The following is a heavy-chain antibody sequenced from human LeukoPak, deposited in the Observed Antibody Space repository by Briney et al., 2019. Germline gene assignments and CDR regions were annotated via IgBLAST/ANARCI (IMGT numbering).Heavy chain of an antibody. CDR3: AKVARDYVWGSYRPGREDI. CDR2: ISGSGGST. CDR1: GFTFSSYA. J-gene: IGHJ3*02. V-gene: IGHV3-23*01. Sequence: GGSLRLSCAASGFTFSSYAMSWVRQAPGKGLEWVSAISGSGGSTYYADSVKGRFTISRDNSMNTLYLQMNSLRAGDTAVYYCAKVARDYVWGSYRPGREDIWGQGTMVTVSS. D-gene: IGHD3-16*02.